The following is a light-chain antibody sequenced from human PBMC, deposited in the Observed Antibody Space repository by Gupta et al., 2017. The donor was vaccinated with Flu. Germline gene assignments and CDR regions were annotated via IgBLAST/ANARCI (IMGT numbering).Light chain of an antibody. V-gene: IGKV1-12*01. CDR2: AAS. Sequence: PSSVYASVGDRINVSCRASQGISRWLAWYQQKPGKAPKPLILAASMVQSGGASRFSGSGSGTDFTLTINNRQPEDFGTYYCQQANSFPITFGQGT. J-gene: IGKJ5*01. CDR1: QGISRW. CDR3: QQANSFPIT.